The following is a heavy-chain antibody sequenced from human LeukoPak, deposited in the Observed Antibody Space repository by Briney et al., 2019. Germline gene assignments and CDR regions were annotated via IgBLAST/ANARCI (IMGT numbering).Heavy chain of an antibody. J-gene: IGHJ5*02. CDR1: GGSINSTSSY. CDR2: ILYGGST. V-gene: IGHV4-39*01. D-gene: IGHD3-10*01. CDR3: ATRTYYSSGSFWNWFDP. Sequence: SETLSLTCSVSGGSINSTSSYWGWIRQSPGKGLEWIGSILYGGSTFYNPSLKSRVSISVDTSRSQFFLKLSSVTATDTAVYYCATRTYYSSGSFWNWFDPWGREPWSPSPQ.